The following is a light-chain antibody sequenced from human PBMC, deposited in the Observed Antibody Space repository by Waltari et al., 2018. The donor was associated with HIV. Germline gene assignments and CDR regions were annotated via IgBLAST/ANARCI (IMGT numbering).Light chain of an antibody. V-gene: IGKV3-11*01. CDR3: QQRRAWPIT. Sequence: EIVLTHSPVTLSFSVGERATVSCRASQSVFTYLAWYHQRPGQPPRLLIYDASNRATGIPPRFSASGSGTDFNLTISGLESEDFGLYFCQQRRAWPITFGQGTKVEIK. CDR1: QSVFTY. CDR2: DAS. J-gene: IGKJ2*01.